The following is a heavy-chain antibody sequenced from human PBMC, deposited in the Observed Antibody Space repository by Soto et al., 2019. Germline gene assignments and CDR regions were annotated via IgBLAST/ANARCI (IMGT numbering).Heavy chain of an antibody. CDR3: ATYSVGEGGRGY. V-gene: IGHV4-4*09. Sequence: QVQLQESGPGLVKPSETLSLTCTVSGVSMSGQHWSWIRQPPGKGLEWIGHHSDSTNYNPSLKSRVTISTDTSKNHFSLKLSSVTAADTAVYYCATYSVGEGGRGYWGQGTLVTVSS. D-gene: IGHD5-12*01. CDR2: HHSDST. CDR1: GVSMSGQH. J-gene: IGHJ4*02.